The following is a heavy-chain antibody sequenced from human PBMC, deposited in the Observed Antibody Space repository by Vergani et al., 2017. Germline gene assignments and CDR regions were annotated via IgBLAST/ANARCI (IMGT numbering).Heavy chain of an antibody. D-gene: IGHD6-13*01. V-gene: IGHV3-53*01. CDR3: ARGPRRAGVGRSDFDK. Sequence: EVQLVESGGGLIQPGGSLRLSCAASGFTVSSNYMSWVRQAPGKGLEWVSVIYSGGSTYYADSVKGRFTISRDNSTNTLYLQMNSLRPEDTAVYYCARGPRRAGVGRSDFDKGGQGPVVTV. J-gene: IGHJ4*02. CDR1: GFTVSSNY. CDR2: IYSGGST.